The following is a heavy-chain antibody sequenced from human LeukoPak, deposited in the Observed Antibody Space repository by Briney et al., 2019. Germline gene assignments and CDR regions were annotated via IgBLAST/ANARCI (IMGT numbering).Heavy chain of an antibody. V-gene: IGHV4-34*01. CDR2: INHSGST. Sequence: PSETLSLTCAVYGGSFSGYYWSWIRQPPGKGLEWIGEINHSGSTNYNPSLKSRVTISVDTSKNQFSLKLSSVTAADTAVYYCARGDILTGYYRWYFDLWGRGTLVTVSS. D-gene: IGHD3-9*01. J-gene: IGHJ2*01. CDR3: ARGDILTGYYRWYFDL. CDR1: GGSFSGYY.